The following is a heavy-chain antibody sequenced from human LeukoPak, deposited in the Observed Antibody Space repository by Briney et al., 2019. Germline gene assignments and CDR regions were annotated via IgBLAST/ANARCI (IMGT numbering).Heavy chain of an antibody. J-gene: IGHJ3*02. Sequence: PGGSLSLSCVASGFTFSDYSMNWVRQAPGKGLEWVSYISSSSSTIYYADSVKGRFTISRDNAKNSLYLQMNSLRAEDTAVYYCAKDRSYGSGSYWFWSDAFDIWGQGTMVTVSS. CDR2: ISSSSSTI. CDR3: AKDRSYGSGSYWFWSDAFDI. D-gene: IGHD3-10*01. V-gene: IGHV3-48*04. CDR1: GFTFSDYS.